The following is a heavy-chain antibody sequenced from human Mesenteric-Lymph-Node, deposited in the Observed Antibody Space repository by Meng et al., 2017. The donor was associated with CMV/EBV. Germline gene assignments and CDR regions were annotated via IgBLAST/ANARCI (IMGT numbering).Heavy chain of an antibody. Sequence: GESLKISCAASGFTFSDYYMSWIRQAPGKGLDWVSYISSSSSTIYYADSVKGRFTISRDNAKNSLYLQMNSLRAEDTAVYYCARKDSSSVDYWGQGTLVTVSS. CDR1: GFTFSDYY. J-gene: IGHJ4*02. D-gene: IGHD6-6*01. CDR2: ISSSSSTI. CDR3: ARKDSSSVDY. V-gene: IGHV3-11*01.